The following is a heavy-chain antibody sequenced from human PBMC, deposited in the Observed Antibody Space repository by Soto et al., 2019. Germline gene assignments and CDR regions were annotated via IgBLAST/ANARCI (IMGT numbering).Heavy chain of an antibody. V-gene: IGHV1-8*01. J-gene: IGHJ4*02. Sequence: QVRLVQSGAEVKKPGASVKVSCKASGYTFTSYDINWVRQATGQGLEWMGWMNPNSGNTGYAQKFQGRVTMTRNTSISTAYMELSSLRSEDTAVYYCARGWLWPPAPYFDYWGQGTLVTVSS. CDR3: ARGWLWPPAPYFDY. D-gene: IGHD3-22*01. CDR1: GYTFTSYD. CDR2: MNPNSGNT.